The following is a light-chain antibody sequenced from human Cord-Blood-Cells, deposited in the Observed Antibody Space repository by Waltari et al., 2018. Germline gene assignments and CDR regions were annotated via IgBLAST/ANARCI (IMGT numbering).Light chain of an antibody. CDR1: PSVSSY. Sequence: EIVLTQSPATLSLSPGERATLSCRASPSVSSYLAWYQQKPGQAPRLLIYDASNRATGIPARFSGSGYGTDFTLTISSLEPEDYAVYYCQQRSNWLTFGGGTKVEIK. J-gene: IGKJ4*01. V-gene: IGKV3-11*01. CDR2: DAS. CDR3: QQRSNWLT.